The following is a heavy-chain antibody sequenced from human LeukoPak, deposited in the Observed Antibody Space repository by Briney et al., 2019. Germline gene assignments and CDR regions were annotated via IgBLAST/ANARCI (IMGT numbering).Heavy chain of an antibody. Sequence: SETLSLTCTVSGDSISNTRYHWGWIRQPAGKGLEWIGSIYYSGATYYNPSLKSRVTISVDTSRNHFSLKLSSVTAADTAVYHCAREIVSSVESWGQGSLVTVSS. CDR3: AREIVSSVES. J-gene: IGHJ4*02. D-gene: IGHD6-6*01. CDR2: IYYSGAT. CDR1: GDSISNTRYH. V-gene: IGHV4-39*02.